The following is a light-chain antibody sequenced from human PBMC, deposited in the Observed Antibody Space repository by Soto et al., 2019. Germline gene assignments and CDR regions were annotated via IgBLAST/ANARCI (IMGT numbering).Light chain of an antibody. CDR2: EGN. CDR3: QSYDSSTVV. J-gene: IGLJ2*01. V-gene: IGLV6-57*04. CDR1: SGSIASNY. Sequence: NFMLTQPHSVSEPPGKTVTISCTRSSGSIASNYVQWYQQRPGSVPTTVIYEGNQRPSGVPDRFSGSTDGSSNSASLTISGLQTDDEADYYCQSYDSSTVVFGGGTKLTVL.